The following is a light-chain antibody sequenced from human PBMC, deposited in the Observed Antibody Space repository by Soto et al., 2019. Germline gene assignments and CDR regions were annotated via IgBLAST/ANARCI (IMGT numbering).Light chain of an antibody. Sequence: QSVLTQPPSVYGAPGQRVTISYTGTSSNIGAGYEVHWYHQLPGTAPKFLVSGNDNRPSGVPDRLSASKSGTSGSLAITGLPAEAEGHYYCQSYDRGLTAYVFGTGTKLTVL. V-gene: IGLV1-40*01. CDR3: QSYDRGLTAYV. J-gene: IGLJ1*01. CDR2: GND. CDR1: SSNIGAGYE.